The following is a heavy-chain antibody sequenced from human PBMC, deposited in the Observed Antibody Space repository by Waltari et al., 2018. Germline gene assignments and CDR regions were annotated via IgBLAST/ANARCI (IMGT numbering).Heavy chain of an antibody. D-gene: IGHD1-20*01. Sequence: QXXLQESGPXXVKPSETXXXTCTVXXXSXXSSSXXXXWXRQPPGKGLEWIGSIYXSXSTYYNPXLKSRVTISVDTSKNXXSLKLSXXTAADTAVXXXARHGXXNXDHVDXWGQGTXXXXXS. V-gene: IGHV4-39*01. CDR1: XXSXXSSSXX. CDR2: IYXSXST. J-gene: IGHJ3*02. CDR3: ARHGXXNXDHVDX.